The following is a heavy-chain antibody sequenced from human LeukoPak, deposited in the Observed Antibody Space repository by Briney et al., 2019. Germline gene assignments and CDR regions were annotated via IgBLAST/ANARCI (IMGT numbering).Heavy chain of an antibody. CDR2: INHSGST. V-gene: IGHV4-34*01. Sequence: GSLRLSCAASGFTFTSYAMSWIRQPPGKGLEWIGEINHSGSTNYNPSLKSRVTISVGTSKNQFSLKLSSVTAADTAVYYCARGENSSSIFDYWGQGTLVTVSS. CDR1: GFTFTSYA. J-gene: IGHJ4*02. CDR3: ARGENSSSIFDY. D-gene: IGHD6-6*01.